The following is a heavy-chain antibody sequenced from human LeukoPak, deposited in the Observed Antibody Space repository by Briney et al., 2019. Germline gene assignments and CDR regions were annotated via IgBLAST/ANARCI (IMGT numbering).Heavy chain of an antibody. J-gene: IGHJ4*02. CDR3: ARGARFFAYYDY. D-gene: IGHD2-21*01. CDR1: DGSISGDNYY. Sequence: PSQTLSHTCTVSDGSISGDNYYWSWIRQLPGKGLEWIGYIYNGGTTYYNPSLKSRVIISVDTSKNQFSLKLKSVTAADTAMYYCARGARFFAYYDYWGQGTLVTVSS. V-gene: IGHV4-31*03. CDR2: IYNGGTT.